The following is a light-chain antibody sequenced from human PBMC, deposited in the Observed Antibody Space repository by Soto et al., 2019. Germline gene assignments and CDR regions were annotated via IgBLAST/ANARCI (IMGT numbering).Light chain of an antibody. CDR3: SSYTFSTLV. J-gene: IGLJ1*01. Sequence: QSVLTQPASVSGSPGQSITISCTGTSSDVDTYIYISWYQQHPGKAPKLIIYDVTNRPPGVSNRFSGSKSGNTASLTISGLQTEDEADYYCSSYTFSTLVFATGTSSPS. CDR1: SSDVDTYIY. V-gene: IGLV2-14*03. CDR2: DVT.